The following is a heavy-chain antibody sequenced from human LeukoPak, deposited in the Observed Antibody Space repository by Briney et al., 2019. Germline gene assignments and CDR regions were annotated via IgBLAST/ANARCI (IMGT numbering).Heavy chain of an antibody. V-gene: IGHV1-46*01. Sequence: ASVKVSCKASGYTFTRYYMHWVRQAPGQGLEWMGFINPSGGSTSYAQKFQGRVTMTRDTSISTAYMELSRLRSDDTAVYYCARDLEEDSGSYGARYYYYMDVWGKGTTVTVSS. J-gene: IGHJ6*03. CDR2: INPSGGST. CDR1: GYTFTRYY. D-gene: IGHD1-26*01. CDR3: ARDLEEDSGSYGARYYYYMDV.